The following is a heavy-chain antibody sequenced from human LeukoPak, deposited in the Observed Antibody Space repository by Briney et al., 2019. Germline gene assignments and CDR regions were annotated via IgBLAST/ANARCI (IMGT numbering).Heavy chain of an antibody. CDR2: ISSSGSTI. CDR3: ARQGNLLVY. D-gene: IGHD4-23*01. V-gene: IGHV3-48*03. J-gene: IGHJ4*02. Sequence: TGGSLRLSCAASGFTFSSYEMNWVRQAPGKGLEWVSYISSSGSTIYYADSVKGRFTISRDNAKNSLYLQMNSLRAEDTAVYYCARQGNLLVYWGQGTLVTVSS. CDR1: GFTFSSYE.